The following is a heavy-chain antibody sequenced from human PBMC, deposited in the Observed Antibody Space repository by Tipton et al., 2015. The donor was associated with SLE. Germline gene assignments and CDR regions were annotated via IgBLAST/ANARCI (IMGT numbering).Heavy chain of an antibody. CDR1: GGSISSSSYY. D-gene: IGHD4-17*01. CDR2: IYYSGST. Sequence: TLSLTCTVSGGSISSSSYYWGWIRQPPGKGLEWIGSIYYSGSTYYNPSLKSRVTISVDTSKNQFSLKLSSVTAADTALYYCAKDYNHDNADYNWGQGTLVIVSS. J-gene: IGHJ4*02. V-gene: IGHV4-39*07. CDR3: AKDYNHDNADYN.